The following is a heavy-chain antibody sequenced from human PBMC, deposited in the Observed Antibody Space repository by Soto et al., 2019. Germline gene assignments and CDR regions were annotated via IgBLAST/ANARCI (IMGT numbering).Heavy chain of an antibody. Sequence: GASVEVSCKASGYTFTNYGISWVRQAPGQGLEWMGWINAYNGNRNYAQKLQGRVTMTTDTSTSTAYMELRSLRSDDTAVYYCARDWFGVDYWGQGTLVTVSS. CDR1: GYTFTNYG. V-gene: IGHV1-18*01. D-gene: IGHD3-3*01. CDR3: ARDWFGVDY. CDR2: INAYNGNR. J-gene: IGHJ4*02.